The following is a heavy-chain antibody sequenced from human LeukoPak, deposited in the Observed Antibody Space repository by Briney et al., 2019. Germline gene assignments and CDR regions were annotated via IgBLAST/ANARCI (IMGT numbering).Heavy chain of an antibody. V-gene: IGHV1-18*01. CDR3: ARGGSRGWDMYYFDY. CDR1: GYTFTSYG. J-gene: IGHJ4*02. Sequence: ASVKVSCKASGYTFTSYGISWVRQAPGQGLEWMGWISAYNGNTNYAQKLQGRVTMTTDTSTSTAYMELRSLRSDDTAAYYCARGGSRGWDMYYFDYWGQGTLVTVSS. D-gene: IGHD6-19*01. CDR2: ISAYNGNT.